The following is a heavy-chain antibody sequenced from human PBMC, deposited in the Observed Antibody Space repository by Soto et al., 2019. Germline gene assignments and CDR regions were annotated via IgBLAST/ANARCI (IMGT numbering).Heavy chain of an antibody. CDR1: GGSISSGGYS. V-gene: IGHV4-30-2*01. D-gene: IGHD3-22*01. CDR3: ARDAIYYDSSGSLDY. Sequence: SETLSLTCAVSGGSISSGGYSWSWIRQPPGKGLEWIGYIYHSGSTYYNPSLKSRVTISVDRSKNQFSLKLSRLRSDDTAVYYCARDAIYYDSSGSLDYWGQGTLVTVSS. J-gene: IGHJ4*02. CDR2: IYHSGST.